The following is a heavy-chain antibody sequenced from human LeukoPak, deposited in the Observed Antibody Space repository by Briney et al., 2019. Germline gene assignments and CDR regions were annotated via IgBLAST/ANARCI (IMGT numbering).Heavy chain of an antibody. J-gene: IGHJ6*02. CDR3: ARDPDSSSVYYYYGMDV. V-gene: IGHV1-18*01. Sequence: ASVKVSCKASGYTFTSYGISWVRQAAGQGLEWMGWISAYNGNTNYAQKLQGRVTMTTDTSTSTAYMELRSLRSDDTAVYYCARDPDSSSVYYYYGMDVWGQGTTVTVSS. CDR1: GYTFTSYG. D-gene: IGHD6-6*01. CDR2: ISAYNGNT.